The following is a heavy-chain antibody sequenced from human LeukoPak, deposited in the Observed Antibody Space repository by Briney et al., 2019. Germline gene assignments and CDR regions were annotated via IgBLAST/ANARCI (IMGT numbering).Heavy chain of an antibody. Sequence: GGSLRLSCAASGFTFDDYAMHWVRQAPGKGLEWASGISWNSGRIGYADSVKGRFTISRDNAKNSLYLQMNSLRAEDTAVYYCARDFRFLDDYWGQGTLVTVSS. D-gene: IGHD3-3*01. CDR2: ISWNSGRI. CDR3: ARDFRFLDDY. J-gene: IGHJ4*02. CDR1: GFTFDDYA. V-gene: IGHV3-9*01.